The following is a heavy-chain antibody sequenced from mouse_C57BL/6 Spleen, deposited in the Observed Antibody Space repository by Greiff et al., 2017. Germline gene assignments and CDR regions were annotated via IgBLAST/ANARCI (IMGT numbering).Heavy chain of an antibody. CDR3: ARGEDLGRGFAY. J-gene: IGHJ3*01. D-gene: IGHD4-1*01. CDR2: ISDGGSYT. V-gene: IGHV5-4*01. CDR1: GFTFSSYA. Sequence: EVQGVESGGGLVKPGGSLKLSCAASGFTFSSYAMSWVRQTPEKRLGWVATISDGGSYTYYPDNVKGRFTISRDNAKNNLYLQMSHLKSEDTAMXYCARGEDLGRGFAYWGQGTLVTVSA.